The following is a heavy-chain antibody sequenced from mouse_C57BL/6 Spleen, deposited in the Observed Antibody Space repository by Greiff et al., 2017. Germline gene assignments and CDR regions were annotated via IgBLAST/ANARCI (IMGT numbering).Heavy chain of an antibody. J-gene: IGHJ3*01. Sequence: VQLQQSGAELAKPGASVKLSCKASGYTFTSYWMHWVKQRPGQGLEWIGYINPSSGYTKYNQKFKDKATLTADKSSSTAYMKLSSLTYEDSAVYYCARWGDSSGYWFAYWGQGTLVTVSA. CDR2: INPSSGYT. CDR1: GYTFTSYW. D-gene: IGHD3-2*02. V-gene: IGHV1-7*01. CDR3: ARWGDSSGYWFAY.